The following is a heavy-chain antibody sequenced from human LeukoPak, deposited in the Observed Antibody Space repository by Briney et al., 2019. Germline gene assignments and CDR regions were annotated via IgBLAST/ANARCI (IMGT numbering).Heavy chain of an antibody. CDR1: GYTFTSYY. CDR2: INPSGGST. V-gene: IGHV1-46*01. D-gene: IGHD4-23*01. Sequence: ASVKVSCKASGYTFTSYYMHCVRQAPVQGLEWMGIINPSGGSTSYAQKFQGRVTMTRDMSTSTDYIELSSLRSEDTAVYYCARDNSVEDTAWWFDPWGQGTLVTVSS. J-gene: IGHJ5*02. CDR3: ARDNSVEDTAWWFDP.